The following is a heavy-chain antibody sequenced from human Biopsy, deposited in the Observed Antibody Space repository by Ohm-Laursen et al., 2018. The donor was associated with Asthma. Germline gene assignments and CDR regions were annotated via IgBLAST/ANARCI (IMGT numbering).Heavy chain of an antibody. CDR3: VRDVASEEDYGDYVGFFDY. J-gene: IGHJ4*02. CDR2: ISNEGLNA. CDR1: GFAFRAFA. Sequence: RSLRLSCAASGFAFRAFAMHWVRQAPGKGLEWLAVISNEGLNAYYDDSVKGRFTISRDNSRGTVSLQLDNLRPEDTAFYYCVRDVASEEDYGDYVGFFDYWGQGTRVAVSS. D-gene: IGHD4-17*01. V-gene: IGHV3-30-3*01.